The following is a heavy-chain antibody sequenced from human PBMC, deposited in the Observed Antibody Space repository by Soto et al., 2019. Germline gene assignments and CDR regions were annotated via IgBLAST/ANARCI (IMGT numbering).Heavy chain of an antibody. CDR3: AKDWSFVGWFDP. D-gene: IGHD3-16*02. J-gene: IGHJ5*02. V-gene: IGHV3-23*01. CDR2: ISGSGGST. CDR1: GFAFSSYA. Sequence: GGSLRLSCAASGFAFSSYAMSWVRQAPGKGLEWVSAISGSGGSTYYADSVKGRFTISRDNSKNTLYLQMNSLRAEDTAVYYCAKDWSFVGWFDPWGQGTLVTVSS.